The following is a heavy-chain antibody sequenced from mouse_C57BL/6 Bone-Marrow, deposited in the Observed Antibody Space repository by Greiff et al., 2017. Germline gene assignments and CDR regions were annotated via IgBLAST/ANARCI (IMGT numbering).Heavy chain of an antibody. CDR3: ARSRQLRLRN. J-gene: IGHJ3*01. Sequence: EVKLQESGPGLVKPSQSLSLTCSVTGYSITSGYYWNWIRQFPGNKLEWMGYISYDGSNNYNPSLKNRISITRDTSKNQFFLKLNSVTTEDTATYYCARSRQLRLRNWGQGTLVTVSA. CDR2: ISYDGSN. D-gene: IGHD3-2*02. V-gene: IGHV3-6*01. CDR1: GYSITSGYY.